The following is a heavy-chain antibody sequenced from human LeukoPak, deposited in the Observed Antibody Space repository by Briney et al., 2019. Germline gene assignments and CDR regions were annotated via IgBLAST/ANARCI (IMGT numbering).Heavy chain of an antibody. J-gene: IGHJ4*02. CDR2: IYSGGST. CDR1: GFTVSSNY. Sequence: GGSLRLSCAASGFTVSSNYVSWVRQAPGKGLEWVSVIYSGGSTYYADSVKGRFTISRDNSKNTLYLQMNSLRAEDTAVYYCAGRGSFHYFDYWGQGTLVTVSS. D-gene: IGHD1-26*01. CDR3: AGRGSFHYFDY. V-gene: IGHV3-66*01.